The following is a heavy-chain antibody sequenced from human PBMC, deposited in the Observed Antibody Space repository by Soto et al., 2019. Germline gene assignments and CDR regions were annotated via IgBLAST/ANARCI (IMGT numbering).Heavy chain of an antibody. Sequence: EVHLVESGGGLVKPGGSLRLSCAVSGFPFSSCTMNWVRQAPGKGLEWVSSISPSTSHIYYAYSVKGRFTISRDNAKSSLFLQMNSLRAEDTAVYYCSGCSGGACHQNYGMDVWGQGTTVTVSS. CDR3: SGCSGGACHQNYGMDV. CDR1: GFPFSSCT. D-gene: IGHD2-15*01. J-gene: IGHJ6*02. V-gene: IGHV3-21*01. CDR2: ISPSTSHI.